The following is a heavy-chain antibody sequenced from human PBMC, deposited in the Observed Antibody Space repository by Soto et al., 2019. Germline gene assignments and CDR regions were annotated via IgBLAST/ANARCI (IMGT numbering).Heavy chain of an antibody. J-gene: IGHJ6*02. CDR1: GGSISTYY. CDR3: ARDHRYCTSTSCPGMDV. Sequence: SETLSLTCTVSGGSISTYYWSWIRQPPGKGLEWIGYIDYSGRTNYSPSLKSRVTISIDTSQKQFSLKLSSVTAADTAVYYCARDHRYCTSTSCPGMDVWGQGTTVTVSS. CDR2: IDYSGRT. D-gene: IGHD2-2*01. V-gene: IGHV4-59*01.